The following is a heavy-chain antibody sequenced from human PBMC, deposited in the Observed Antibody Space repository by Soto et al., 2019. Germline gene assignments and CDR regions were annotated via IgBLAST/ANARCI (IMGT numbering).Heavy chain of an antibody. V-gene: IGHV5-10-1*01. CDR2: IDPTDSYT. CDR1: GYICTSYW. CDR3: ARSGSVVGAAITDY. Sequence: GESLKVSRKGSGYICTSYWISWVRQMPGKGLEWMGRIDPTDSYTKYSPSFQGHVTISADKSINTAYLQWRSLEAADTAMYYCARSGSVVGAAITDYWGQGILVTVSS. D-gene: IGHD1-26*01. J-gene: IGHJ4*02.